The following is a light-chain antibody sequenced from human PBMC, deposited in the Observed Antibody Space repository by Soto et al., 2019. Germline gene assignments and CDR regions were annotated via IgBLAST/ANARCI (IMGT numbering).Light chain of an antibody. J-gene: IGKJ5*01. CDR1: QGISNW. V-gene: IGKV1-12*01. CDR2: GAS. CDR3: QQANRFPIT. Sequence: DIQMTQSPSSVSASVGDRVTVTCRASQGISNWLAWYQQKAGRAPKLLISGASNLQSGVPSRFSGSRSGTDFNLTISSLQPVDFATYYCQQANRFPITFAQGTRLEIK.